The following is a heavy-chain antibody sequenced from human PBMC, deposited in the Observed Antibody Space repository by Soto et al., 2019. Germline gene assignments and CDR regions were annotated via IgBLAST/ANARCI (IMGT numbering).Heavy chain of an antibody. D-gene: IGHD2-2*01. J-gene: IGHJ4*02. Sequence: QVQLVESGGGVVQPGRSLRLSCAASGFTFSSYGMHWVRQAPGKGLEWVAVISYDGSNKYYADSVKGRFTISRDNSKNTLYLQMNSLRAADTAVYYCAKDLLGYCSSTSCYAGSSWGQGTLVTVSS. CDR2: ISYDGSNK. CDR3: AKDLLGYCSSTSCYAGSS. CDR1: GFTFSSYG. V-gene: IGHV3-30*18.